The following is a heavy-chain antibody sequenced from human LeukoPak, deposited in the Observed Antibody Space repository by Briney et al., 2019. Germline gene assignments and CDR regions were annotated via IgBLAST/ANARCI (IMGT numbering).Heavy chain of an antibody. Sequence: ASVKVSCKASGYTFTGYYMRWVRQAPGQGLEWMGRINPNSGGTNYAQKFQGRVTMTRDTSISTAYVELSRLRSDDTAVYFCARGYSYGPLWYWGQGTLVTVSS. D-gene: IGHD5-18*01. CDR1: GYTFTGYY. V-gene: IGHV1-2*06. CDR3: ARGYSYGPLWY. J-gene: IGHJ4*02. CDR2: INPNSGGT.